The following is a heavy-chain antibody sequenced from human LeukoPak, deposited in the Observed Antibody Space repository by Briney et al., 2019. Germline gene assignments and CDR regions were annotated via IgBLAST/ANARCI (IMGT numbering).Heavy chain of an antibody. D-gene: IGHD3-3*01. CDR2: ISGSGGST. CDR1: GFTFSSYA. CDR3: AKDGEGYYDFWSGYYGPFDY. V-gene: IGHV3-23*01. J-gene: IGHJ4*02. Sequence: PGGSLRLSCAASGFTFSSYAMSWVRQAPGKGLEWVSAISGSGGSTYYADSVKGRFTISGDNSKNTLYLQMNNLRAEDTAVYYCAKDGEGYYDFWSGYYGPFDYWGQGTLVTVSS.